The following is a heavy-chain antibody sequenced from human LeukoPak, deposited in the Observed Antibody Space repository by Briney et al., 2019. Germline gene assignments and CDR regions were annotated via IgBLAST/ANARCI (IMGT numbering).Heavy chain of an antibody. D-gene: IGHD3-3*01. CDR3: ATTALIFGVAITNWFDP. J-gene: IGHJ5*02. Sequence: ASVKVSCKVSGYTLTELSMHWVRQAPGKGLEWMGGFDPEVGETIYAQKFQGRVTMTEDTSTDTAYMELSSLRSEDTAVYYCATTALIFGVAITNWFDPWGQGTLVTVSS. CDR2: FDPEVGET. CDR1: GYTLTELS. V-gene: IGHV1-24*01.